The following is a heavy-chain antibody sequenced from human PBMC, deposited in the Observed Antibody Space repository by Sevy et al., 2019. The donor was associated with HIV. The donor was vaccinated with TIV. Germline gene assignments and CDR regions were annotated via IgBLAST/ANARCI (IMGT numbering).Heavy chain of an antibody. CDR1: GFMFSSYD. D-gene: IGHD4-17*01. Sequence: GGSLRLSCAASGFMFSSYDMNWVRQAPGKGLEWVSYISSTGSTLKYADSVRGRFTISRDNAKNSVFLQMNSLRAEDTAFYYCARDLPPSATTVAHFDYWGQGSLVTVSS. CDR3: ARDLPPSATTVAHFDY. CDR2: ISSTGSTL. V-gene: IGHV3-48*03. J-gene: IGHJ4*02.